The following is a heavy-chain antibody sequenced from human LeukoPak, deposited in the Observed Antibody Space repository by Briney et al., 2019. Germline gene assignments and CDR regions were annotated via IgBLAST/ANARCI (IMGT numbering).Heavy chain of an antibody. D-gene: IGHD3-22*01. J-gene: IGHJ3*02. CDR3: ARPDYESRGLYVDAFDI. CDR1: GYTLTAYY. CDR2: INPNSGGT. V-gene: IGHV1-2*06. Sequence: ASVKVSCKASGYTLTAYYLHWVRQAPGQGLEWMGRINPNSGGTTYAQKFQGRVTITRDTSIGTAYMELSSLRSDDTAVYYCARPDYESRGLYVDAFDIWGQGTMVTVSS.